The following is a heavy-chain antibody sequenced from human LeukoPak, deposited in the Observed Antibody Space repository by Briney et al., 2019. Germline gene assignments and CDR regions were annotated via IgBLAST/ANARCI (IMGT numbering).Heavy chain of an antibody. Sequence: PGGSLRLSCAASGFTFNNYAMSWVRQAPGKGLEWVSSLSANGANTYSADSVKGRFIISRDNSKNTLYLQVNSLRPEDTAVYYCARRSMTGTYYFDYWGQGTLVTVSS. CDR1: GFTFNNYA. D-gene: IGHD1-1*01. V-gene: IGHV3-23*01. CDR2: LSANGANT. CDR3: ARRSMTGTYYFDY. J-gene: IGHJ4*02.